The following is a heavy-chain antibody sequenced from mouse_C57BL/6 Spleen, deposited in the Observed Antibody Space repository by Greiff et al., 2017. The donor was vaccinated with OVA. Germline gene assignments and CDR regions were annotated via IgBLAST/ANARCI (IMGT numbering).Heavy chain of an antibody. D-gene: IGHD2-3*01. CDR3: AMSDAYSMDY. CDR1: GYSFTDYN. J-gene: IGHJ4*01. V-gene: IGHV1-22*01. Sequence: VQLQQSGPELVKPGASVKMSCKSSGYSFTDYNMHWVKQSHGKSLEWIGYINPNNGGTSYNQKFKGKATLTVNKSSSTAYMKRRSLTSEDSAIYYCAMSDAYSMDYWGQGTSVTVSA. CDR2: INPNNGGT.